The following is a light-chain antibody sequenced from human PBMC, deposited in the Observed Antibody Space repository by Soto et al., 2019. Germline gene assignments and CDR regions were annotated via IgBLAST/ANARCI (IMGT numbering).Light chain of an antibody. CDR3: ETWDSNTGV. V-gene: IGLV4-60*02. CDR1: SGHSSYI. CDR2: LEGSGSY. Sequence: QPVLTQSSSASASLGSSVKVTCTLSSGHSSYIIVWHQQQPGKAPRYLMKLEGSGSYNKGSGVPDRFSGSSSGADRYLTIFQLQFEDEADYFFETWDSNTGVFGGGTKLTVL. J-gene: IGLJ3*02.